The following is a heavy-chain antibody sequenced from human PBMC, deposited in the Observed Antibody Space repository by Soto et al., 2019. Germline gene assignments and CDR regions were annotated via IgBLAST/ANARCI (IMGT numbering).Heavy chain of an antibody. CDR2: ISWNSGSI. CDR3: AKDMDDYIWGSYTENAFDI. Sequence: GGSLRLSCAASGFTFDDYAMHWVRQAPGKGLEWVSGISWNSGSIGYADSVKGRFTISRDNAKNSLYLQMNSLRAEDTALYYCAKDMDDYIWGSYTENAFDIWGQGTMVTVSS. J-gene: IGHJ3*02. V-gene: IGHV3-9*01. CDR1: GFTFDDYA. D-gene: IGHD3-16*01.